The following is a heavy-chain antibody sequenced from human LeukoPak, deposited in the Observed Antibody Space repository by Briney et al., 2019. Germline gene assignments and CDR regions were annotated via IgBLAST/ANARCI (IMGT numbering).Heavy chain of an antibody. Sequence: GESLKISCKGSGYSFTSYWIGWVRQMPRKGLEWMGIIYPGDSDTRYSPSFQGQVTISADRSISTAYLQWSSLKASDTAMYYCARLIVVPAAIAYYFDYWGQGTLVTVSS. CDR1: GYSFTSYW. CDR3: ARLIVVPAAIAYYFDY. D-gene: IGHD2-2*02. J-gene: IGHJ4*02. V-gene: IGHV5-51*01. CDR2: IYPGDSDT.